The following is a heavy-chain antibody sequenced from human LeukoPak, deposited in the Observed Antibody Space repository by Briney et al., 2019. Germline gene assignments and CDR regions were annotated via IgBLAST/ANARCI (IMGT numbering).Heavy chain of an antibody. J-gene: IGHJ6*03. CDR2: IYGGDSDT. CDR1: GYRFTSNW. D-gene: IGHD6-6*01. CDR3: ARQAPYSSSSPWYMDV. Sequence: PGESLQISCQGSGYRFTSNWIGWVRQIPGKGLEWMGSIYGGDSDTRYSPSFQGQVTISADKSISTAYLQWSSLKASDTAMYYCARQAPYSSSSPWYMDVWGKGTTVTVSS. V-gene: IGHV5-51*01.